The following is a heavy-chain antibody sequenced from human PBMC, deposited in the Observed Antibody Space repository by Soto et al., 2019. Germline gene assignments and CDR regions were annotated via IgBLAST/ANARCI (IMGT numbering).Heavy chain of an antibody. CDR2: IVVGSGNT. Sequence: SVKASCKASGFTFTSTAVQWVRPARAQRHEWIGWIVVGSGNTNSAQKFQERVTITRDLSTSTAYMELSSLRSEDTAVDYCAADRGGQQPTPFAYWGQGSLVTVSS. D-gene: IGHD2-2*01. J-gene: IGHJ4*02. V-gene: IGHV1-58*01. CDR1: GFTFTSTA. CDR3: AADRGGQQPTPFAY.